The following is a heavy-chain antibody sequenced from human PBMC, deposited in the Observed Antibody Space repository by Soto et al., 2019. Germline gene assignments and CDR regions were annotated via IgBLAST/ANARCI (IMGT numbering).Heavy chain of an antibody. CDR3: ARGPRIAARPRVRRRDYYYAMDV. CDR2: INHSGST. Sequence: QVQLQQWGAGLLKPSETLSLTCAVYGGSFSGYYWSWIRQPPGKGVEWVGEINHSGSTNYNPSLKSPVTISVDTSKNPVSLKLSSVTAPDTAVYYCARGPRIAARPRVRRRDYYYAMDVWGQGTTVTVSS. D-gene: IGHD6-6*01. V-gene: IGHV4-34*01. CDR1: GGSFSGYY. J-gene: IGHJ6*02.